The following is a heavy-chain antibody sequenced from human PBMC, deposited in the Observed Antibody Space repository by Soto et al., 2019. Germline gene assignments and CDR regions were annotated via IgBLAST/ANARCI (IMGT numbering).Heavy chain of an antibody. V-gene: IGHV3-73*01. Sequence: GGSLRLSCAASGFTFSGSAMHWVRQASGKGLEWVGRIRSKANSYGTAYAASGKGRFTISRDDSKNTAYLQTNSLKTEDTAVYYCTRTRVDGYDPYYYYYYYMDVWGKGTTVTVSS. D-gene: IGHD5-12*01. CDR3: TRTRVDGYDPYYYYYYYMDV. J-gene: IGHJ6*03. CDR1: GFTFSGSA. CDR2: IRSKANSYGT.